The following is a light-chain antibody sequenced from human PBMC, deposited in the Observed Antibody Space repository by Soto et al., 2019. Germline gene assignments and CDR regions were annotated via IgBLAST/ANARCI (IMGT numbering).Light chain of an antibody. CDR3: QQYYSWPIT. CDR2: GAS. J-gene: IGKJ3*01. CDR1: QSVSTS. V-gene: IGKV3-15*01. Sequence: EIVLTQSPATLSLSPGERVTLSCRASQSVSTSLAWYQQKPGQAPRLLIYGASPRATGFPARFSGSGSGTEFTLTISSLQSEDLAVYYCQQYYSWPITFGHGTNVDIK.